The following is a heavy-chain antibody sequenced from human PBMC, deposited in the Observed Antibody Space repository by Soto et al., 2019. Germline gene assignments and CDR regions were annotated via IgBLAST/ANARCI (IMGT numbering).Heavy chain of an antibody. J-gene: IGHJ4*02. V-gene: IGHV1-69*06. CDR1: GGTFISDA. CDR3: ARCHSDSSGPGYLDS. Sequence: QVRLVQSEAEVKKAGSSVKVSCKASGGTFISDAVIWVRQAPGQGLEWMGGVIPMFPKANYAQKFQGRATITADKSTSTVYMELHSLKSEDTALYYCARCHSDSSGPGYLDSWGQGTLVTVTS. CDR2: VIPMFPKA. D-gene: IGHD3-22*01.